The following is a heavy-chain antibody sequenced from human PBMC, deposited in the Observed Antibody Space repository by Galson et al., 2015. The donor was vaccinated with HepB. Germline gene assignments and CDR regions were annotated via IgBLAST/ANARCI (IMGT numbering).Heavy chain of an antibody. Sequence: SLRLSCAASGFTFSSYSMNWVRQAPGKGLEWVAYISRSSSTIYYADSVKGRFTISRDNAKNALYLQMNSLRAEDTAVYYCARARGIVGAKYYFDYWGQGTLGTVSS. V-gene: IGHV3-48*04. D-gene: IGHD1-26*01. CDR2: ISRSSSTI. J-gene: IGHJ4*02. CDR1: GFTFSSYS. CDR3: ARARGIVGAKYYFDY.